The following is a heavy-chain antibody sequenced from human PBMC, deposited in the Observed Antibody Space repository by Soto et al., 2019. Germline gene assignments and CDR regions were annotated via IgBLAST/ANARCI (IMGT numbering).Heavy chain of an antibody. D-gene: IGHD3-22*01. CDR2: IYPGDSDT. Sequence: GESLKISCKGYGYSFTSYWIGWVRQMPGKGLEWMGIIYPGDSDTRYSPSFQGQVTISADKSISTAYLQWSSQKASDTAMYYCARHEPYDSSGYYPAYYYGMDVWGQGTTVTVSS. V-gene: IGHV5-51*01. CDR3: ARHEPYDSSGYYPAYYYGMDV. J-gene: IGHJ6*02. CDR1: GYSFTSYW.